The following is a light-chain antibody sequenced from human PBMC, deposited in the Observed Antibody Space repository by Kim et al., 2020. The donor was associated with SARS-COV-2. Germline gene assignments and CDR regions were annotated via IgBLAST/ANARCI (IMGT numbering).Light chain of an antibody. J-gene: IGKJ2*01. CDR3: QQYGSSPYT. CDR1: QSVSSSY. V-gene: IGKV3-20*01. CDR2: GAS. Sequence: LSTGERDTLSRRASQSVSSSYLAWYQQKPGQAPRHLIYGASSRATGIPDRFSGSGSGTDFTLTISRLEPEDFAVYYCQQYGSSPYTFGQGTKLEI.